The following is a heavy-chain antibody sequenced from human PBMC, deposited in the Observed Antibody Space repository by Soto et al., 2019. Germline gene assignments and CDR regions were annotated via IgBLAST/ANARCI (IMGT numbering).Heavy chain of an antibody. J-gene: IGHJ4*02. CDR3: ARDLRLTHIVVVGGSFDY. CDR1: GFTFSSYS. D-gene: IGHD2-2*01. CDR2: ISSSSSYI. V-gene: IGHV3-21*01. Sequence: PGGSLRLSCAASGFTFSSYSMNWVRQAPGKGLEWVSSISSSSSYIYYADSVKGRFTISRDNAKNSLYLQMNSLRAEDTAVYYCARDLRLTHIVVVGGSFDYWGQGTLVTVSS.